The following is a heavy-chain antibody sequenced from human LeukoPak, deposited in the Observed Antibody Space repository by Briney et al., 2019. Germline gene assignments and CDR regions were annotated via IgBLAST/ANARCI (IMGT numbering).Heavy chain of an antibody. J-gene: IGHJ4*02. Sequence: SGTLSLTCAVSGGSISSGGYSWSWIRQPPGKGLEWIGYIYYSGSTYYNPSLKSRVTISVDTPKNQFSLKLSSVTAADTAVYYCARVAAKTVDYWGQGTLVTVSS. CDR3: ARVAAKTVDY. CDR1: GGSISSGGYS. CDR2: IYYSGST. V-gene: IGHV4-30-4*07. D-gene: IGHD2-15*01.